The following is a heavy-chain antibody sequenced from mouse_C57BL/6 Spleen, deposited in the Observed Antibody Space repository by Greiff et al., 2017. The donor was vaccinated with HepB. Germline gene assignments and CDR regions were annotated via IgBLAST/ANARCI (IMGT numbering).Heavy chain of an antibody. Sequence: QVQLQQSGAELVKPGASVKLSCKASGYTFTSYWMHWVKQRPGQGLEWIGMIHPNSGSTNYNEKFKSKATLTVDKSSSTAYMQLSSLTSEDSAVYYCARSGYYDYDWFAYWGQGTLVTVSA. J-gene: IGHJ3*01. V-gene: IGHV1-64*01. CDR1: GYTFTSYW. CDR2: IHPNSGST. D-gene: IGHD2-4*01. CDR3: ARSGYYDYDWFAY.